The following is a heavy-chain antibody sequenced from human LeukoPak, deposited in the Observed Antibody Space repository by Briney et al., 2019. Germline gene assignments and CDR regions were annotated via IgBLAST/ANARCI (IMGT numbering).Heavy chain of an antibody. Sequence: GGSLRLSCAASGFTFSSYGMHWVRQAPGKGLEWVAVISYDGSNKYCADSVKGRFTISRDNSKNTLYLQMNSLRAEDTAVYYCAKDRRVPADYYYYGMDVWGQGTTVTVSS. CDR3: AKDRRVPADYYYYGMDV. CDR2: ISYDGSNK. V-gene: IGHV3-30*18. CDR1: GFTFSSYG. J-gene: IGHJ6*02.